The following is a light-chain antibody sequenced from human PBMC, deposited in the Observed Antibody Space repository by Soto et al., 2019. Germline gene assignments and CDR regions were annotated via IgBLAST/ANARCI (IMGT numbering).Light chain of an antibody. CDR2: EVS. CDR1: SSDVGSYNR. V-gene: IGLV2-18*02. J-gene: IGLJ1*01. Sequence: QSALTQPPSVSGSPGQSVAISCTGTSSDVGSYNRVSWYQQPPGTAPKLMIYEVSNRPSGVPDRFSGSKSGNTASQTISGLQAEDEADYYCSSYTTSNTYVFGTGTKVTVL. CDR3: SSYTTSNTYV.